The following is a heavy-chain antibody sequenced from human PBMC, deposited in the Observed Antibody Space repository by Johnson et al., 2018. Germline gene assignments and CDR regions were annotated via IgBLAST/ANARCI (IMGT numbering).Heavy chain of an antibody. V-gene: IGHV3-30*03. CDR1: GFTFSNYG. CDR2: TSYDGSNK. CDR3: ARDEGDAFDI. J-gene: IGHJ3*02. Sequence: QVQLVESGGGVVQPGRSLRLSCAASGFTFSNYGIHWVRQAPGKGLEWVAVTSYDGSNKYYVDSVKGRFTISRDNSKNTLYLQMNSLRAEDTAVYYCARDEGDAFDIWGQGTMVTVSS.